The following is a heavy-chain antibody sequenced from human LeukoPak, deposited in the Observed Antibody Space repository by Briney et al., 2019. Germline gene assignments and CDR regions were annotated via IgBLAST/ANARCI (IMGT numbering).Heavy chain of an antibody. J-gene: IGHJ5*02. CDR3: ARGRFKVAVAGSEDEDGNWFDP. CDR1: GGSISSSSYY. CDR2: IYYSGST. V-gene: IGHV4-39*07. D-gene: IGHD6-19*01. Sequence: PSETLSLTCTVSGGSISSSSYYWGWIRQPPGKGLEWIGSIYYSGSTYYNPSLKSRVTISVDTSKNQFSLKLSSVTAADTAVYYCARGRFKVAVAGSEDEDGNWFDPWGQGTLVTVSS.